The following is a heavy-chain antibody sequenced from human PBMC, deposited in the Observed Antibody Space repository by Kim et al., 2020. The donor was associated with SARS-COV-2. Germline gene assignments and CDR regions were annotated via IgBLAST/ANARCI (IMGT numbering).Heavy chain of an antibody. Sequence: SLQSRVTISVDTSKNQCSLQLSSVTAADTAVYYCAREGPIAAAGQDAFDIWGQGTMVTVSS. CDR3: AREGPIAAAGQDAFDI. V-gene: IGHV4-59*12. D-gene: IGHD6-13*01. J-gene: IGHJ3*02.